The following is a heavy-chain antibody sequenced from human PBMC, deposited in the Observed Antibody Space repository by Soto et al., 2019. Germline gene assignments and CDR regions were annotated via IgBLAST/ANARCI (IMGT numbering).Heavy chain of an antibody. CDR2: NNYSGST. V-gene: IGHV4-59*08. J-gene: IGHJ5*02. D-gene: IGHD2-2*01. CDR1: GGSISSYY. Sequence: PSETLSLTCTVSGGSISSYYWSWIRQPPGKGLKWIGYNNYSGSTNYNPSLKSRVTISVDTSKNQFSLKLSSVTAADTAVYYCARAGSTSWGFDPWGQGTLVTVSS. CDR3: ARAGSTSWGFDP.